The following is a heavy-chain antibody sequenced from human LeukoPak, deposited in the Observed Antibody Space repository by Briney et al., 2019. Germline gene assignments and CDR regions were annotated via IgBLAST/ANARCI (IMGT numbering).Heavy chain of an antibody. CDR3: AKDSSNIMGARLDY. J-gene: IGHJ4*02. CDR2: ISISGGST. CDR1: GFTFNSYA. V-gene: IGHV3-23*01. D-gene: IGHD1-26*01. Sequence: GGSLRLSCAASGFTFNSYAMSWVRQAPGGGLEWVSGISISGGSTYYADSVKGRFTISRDNSKNTLFLQMNSLRAEDTAVYYCAKDSSNIMGARLDYWGQGTLVTVSS.